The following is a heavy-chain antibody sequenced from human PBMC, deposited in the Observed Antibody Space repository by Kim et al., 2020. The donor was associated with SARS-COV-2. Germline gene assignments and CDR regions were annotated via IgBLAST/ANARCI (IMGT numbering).Heavy chain of an antibody. J-gene: IGHJ4*02. D-gene: IGHD6-19*01. CDR3: ARVRPDYSSGWYGGFDY. CDR2: INHSGST. Sequence: SETLSLTCAVYGGSFSGYYWSWIRQPPGKGLEWIGEINHSGSTNYNPSLKSRVTISVDTSKNQFSLKLSSVTAADTAVYYCARVRPDYSSGWYGGFDYWGQGTLVTVSS. V-gene: IGHV4-34*01. CDR1: GGSFSGYY.